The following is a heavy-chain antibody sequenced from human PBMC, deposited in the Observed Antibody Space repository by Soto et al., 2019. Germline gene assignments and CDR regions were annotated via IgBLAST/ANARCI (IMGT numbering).Heavy chain of an antibody. J-gene: IGHJ4*02. Sequence: SETLSLTCTVSGGSISSYYWSWIRQPPGKGLEWIGYVYYSGITNYNPSLKSRVTISVDKSKNQFSLKLTSVTAADTAVYYCAKLSNNFDYWGQGTPAPVYS. CDR2: VYYSGIT. V-gene: IGHV4-59*01. D-gene: IGHD4-4*01. CDR3: AKLSNNFDY. CDR1: GGSISSYY.